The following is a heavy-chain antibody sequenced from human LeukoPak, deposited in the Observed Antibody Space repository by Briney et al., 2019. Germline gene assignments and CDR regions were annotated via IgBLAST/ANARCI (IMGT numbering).Heavy chain of an antibody. CDR1: GFTFSSYE. J-gene: IGHJ4*02. V-gene: IGHV3-48*03. CDR3: ARAPYDSRDYSFDY. CDR2: ISSTGGII. Sequence: PGGSLRLSCAASGFTFSSYEMNWVRQAPGKGPEWVSYISSTGGIIYYADSVKGRFTISRDNAKRSLFLQMNSLRAEDTAVYYCARAPYDSRDYSFDYWGQGTLVTVSS. D-gene: IGHD3-22*01.